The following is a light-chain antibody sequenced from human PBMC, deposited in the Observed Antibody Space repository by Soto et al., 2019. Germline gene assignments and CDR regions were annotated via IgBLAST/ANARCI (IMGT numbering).Light chain of an antibody. CDR2: SNN. Sequence: LAQPPSASGTPGQRVTISCSGSSSNIGSNTVNWYQQLPGTAPKLLIYSNNQRPSGVPDRFSGSKSGTSASLAISGLQSEDEADYYCAAWDDSLNGYVFGTGTKVTVL. V-gene: IGLV1-44*01. CDR1: SSNIGSNT. CDR3: AAWDDSLNGYV. J-gene: IGLJ1*01.